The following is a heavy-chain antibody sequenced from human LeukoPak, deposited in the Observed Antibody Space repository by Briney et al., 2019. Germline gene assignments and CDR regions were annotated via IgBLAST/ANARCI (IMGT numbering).Heavy chain of an antibody. CDR2: ISGSGGST. J-gene: IGHJ4*02. Sequence: PGGSLRLSCAASGFTFSSYAMSWVRQAPGKGLEWVSAISGSGGSTYYADSVKGRFTISRDNSKNTLYLQMNSLRAEDTAVYYCAKDVLGSSWYERVFDYWGQGTLVTVSS. V-gene: IGHV3-23*01. CDR3: AKDVLGSSWYERVFDY. D-gene: IGHD6-13*01. CDR1: GFTFSSYA.